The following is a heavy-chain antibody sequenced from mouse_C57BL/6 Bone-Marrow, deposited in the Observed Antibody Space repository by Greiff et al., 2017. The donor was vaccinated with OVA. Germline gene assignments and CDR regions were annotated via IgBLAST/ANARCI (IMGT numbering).Heavy chain of an antibody. V-gene: IGHV1-64*01. J-gene: IGHJ3*01. CDR2: IHPHSVST. CDR1: GYTFPSYW. CDR3: ARSWFAY. Sequence: QVQLQQPGAELVKPGASVKLSCKASGYTFPSYWMPWVKQRPGPGLEWIGMIHPHSVSTNYNEKFKSKATLTVDKASSTAYMQLSSLTSEDSAVYYCARSWFAYWGQGTLVTVSA.